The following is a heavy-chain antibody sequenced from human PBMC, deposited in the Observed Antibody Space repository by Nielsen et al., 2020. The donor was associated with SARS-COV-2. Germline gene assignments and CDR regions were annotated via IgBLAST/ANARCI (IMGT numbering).Heavy chain of an antibody. CDR3: VRSACSGNGCYLRYDWFDS. CDR1: GFTFNAQA. D-gene: IGHD2-15*01. J-gene: IGHJ5*01. CDR2: INKDSSYI. Sequence: GESLKISCAASGFTFNAQAMNWVRRAPGKGLEWVSSINKDSSYIYYAVSVRGRFTISRDNAKNSLYLQMDSLTADDTAVYYCVRSACSGNGCYLRYDWFDSWGQGTLVTVSS. V-gene: IGHV3-21*04.